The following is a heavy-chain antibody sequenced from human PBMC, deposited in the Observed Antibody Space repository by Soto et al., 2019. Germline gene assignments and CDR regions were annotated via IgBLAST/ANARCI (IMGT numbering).Heavy chain of an antibody. CDR2: IYHSGST. V-gene: IGHV4-4*02. J-gene: IGHJ4*02. CDR3: SRGVGYRRGCYRNDYFEY. CDR1: GGSISSSNW. D-gene: IGHD6-19*01. Sequence: SGTLSLTCAVSGGSISSSNWLICVRRPPGKWLEWIGEIYHSGSTNYNPSLKSRVTISVDKSKNQFSLKLSSVTAADTAVYYWSRGVGYRRGCYRNDYFEYWGQGALVTVSS.